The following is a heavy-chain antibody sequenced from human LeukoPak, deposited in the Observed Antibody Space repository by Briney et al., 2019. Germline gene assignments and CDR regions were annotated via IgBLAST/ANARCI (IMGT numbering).Heavy chain of an antibody. D-gene: IGHD6-19*01. CDR2: ISSISSYI. J-gene: IGHJ4*02. V-gene: IGHV3-21*01. Sequence: GRSLRLSCAASGFTFSGYAMSWVRPAPGKGLEWGSSISSISSYIYYANSVKGRFTTSRDNAKNSLYLQMNSLRAEDTAVYYCARDPGIAVAGNFDYWGQGPLVTVSS. CDR3: ARDPGIAVAGNFDY. CDR1: GFTFSGYA.